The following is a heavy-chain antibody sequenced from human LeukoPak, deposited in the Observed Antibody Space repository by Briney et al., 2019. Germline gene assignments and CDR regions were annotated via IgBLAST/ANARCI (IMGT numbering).Heavy chain of an antibody. CDR2: ISDSGGKT. Sequence: GGSLRLSCAASGFTFSSYAMSWVRQAPGKGLEWVSAISDSGGKTYYTDSVKGRFTISRDNSKNTLYLKMNSLRVDDTAVYYCAKDRKVYQDWGQGTLVTVSS. D-gene: IGHD2-8*01. CDR1: GFTFSSYA. CDR3: AKDRKVYQD. V-gene: IGHV3-23*01. J-gene: IGHJ4*02.